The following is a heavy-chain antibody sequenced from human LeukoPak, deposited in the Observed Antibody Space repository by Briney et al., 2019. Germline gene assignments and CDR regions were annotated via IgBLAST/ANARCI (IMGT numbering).Heavy chain of an antibody. CDR1: GYTFTSYY. CDR2: IIPIFCTA. CDR3: ARSGTYCGGDCYQLDY. D-gene: IGHD2-21*01. V-gene: IGHV1-69*13. J-gene: IGHJ4*02. Sequence: GASVKVSCKASGYTFTSYYMHWVRQAPGQGLEWMGGIIPIFCTANYAQKFQGRVTITADESTSTAYMELSSLRSEDTAVYYCARSGTYCGGDCYQLDYWGQGTLVTVSS.